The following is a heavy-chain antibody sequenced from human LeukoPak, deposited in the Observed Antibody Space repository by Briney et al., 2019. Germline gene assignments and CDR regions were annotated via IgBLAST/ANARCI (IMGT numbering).Heavy chain of an antibody. D-gene: IGHD6-6*01. CDR2: ISAYNGNT. CDR3: ARVAGSSIAALGYAFDI. Sequence: ASVKVSCKASGYTFTSYDISWVRQAPGQGLEWMGWISAYNGNTNYAQILQGRVTVTKDTSTSTAYMELRSLRSDDTAVYYCARVAGSSIAALGYAFDIWGQGTMVTVSS. CDR1: GYTFTSYD. V-gene: IGHV1-18*01. J-gene: IGHJ3*02.